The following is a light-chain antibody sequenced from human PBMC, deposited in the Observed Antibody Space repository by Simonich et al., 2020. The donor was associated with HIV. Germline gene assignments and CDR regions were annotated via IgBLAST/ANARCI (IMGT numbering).Light chain of an antibody. Sequence: QSALTQPASVSGSPGQSITISCTETSSDFGGYNYVSWYQQHPGKAPKLLIYDVSNRPSGVSNRFSGSKSANTASLTISGLQAEDEADYYCTSYTSSSLWVFGGGTKLTVL. J-gene: IGLJ3*02. CDR3: TSYTSSSLWV. CDR2: DVS. V-gene: IGLV2-14*03. CDR1: SSDFGGYNY.